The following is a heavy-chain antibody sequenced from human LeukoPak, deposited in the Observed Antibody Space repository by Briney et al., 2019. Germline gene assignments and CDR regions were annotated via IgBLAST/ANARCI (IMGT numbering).Heavy chain of an antibody. CDR2: ISWNSGSI. Sequence: GGSLRLSCAASGFTFDDYAMHWVRQAPGKGLEWVSGISWNSGSIGYADSVKGRFTISRDNAKNSLYLQMNSLRAEDTALYYCAKGSREQLVLGSWFDPWGQGTLVTVSS. CDR1: GFTFDDYA. CDR3: AKGSREQLVLGSWFDP. V-gene: IGHV3-9*01. D-gene: IGHD6-13*01. J-gene: IGHJ5*02.